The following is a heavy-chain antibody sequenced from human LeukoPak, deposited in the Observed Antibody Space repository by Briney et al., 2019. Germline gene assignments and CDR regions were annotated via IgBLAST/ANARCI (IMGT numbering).Heavy chain of an antibody. D-gene: IGHD3-22*01. CDR2: ISSTSSYM. CDR3: ARVHYYDSSGYSH. CDR1: GFTFSSYN. V-gene: IGHV3-21*01. J-gene: IGHJ4*02. Sequence: GGSLRLSCAASGFTFSSYNMNWVRQAPGKGLEWVSSISSTSSYMYYADSVKGRFTISRDNAKNSLYLQMNSLRAEDTAVYYCARVHYYDSSGYSHWGQGTLVTVSS.